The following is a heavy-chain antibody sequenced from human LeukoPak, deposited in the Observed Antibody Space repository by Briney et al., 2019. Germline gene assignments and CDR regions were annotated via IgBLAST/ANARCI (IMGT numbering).Heavy chain of an antibody. CDR1: GFTFSSYA. D-gene: IGHD4-23*01. CDR2: ISYDGSNK. V-gene: IGHV3-30*18. J-gene: IGHJ4*02. CDR3: AKDPQHATVVTGSRFDY. Sequence: QPGGSLRLSCAASGFTFSSYAMSWVRQAPGKGLEWVAVISYDGSNKYYADSVKGRFTISRDNSKNTLYLQMNSLRAEDTAVYYCAKDPQHATVVTGSRFDYWGQGTLVTVSS.